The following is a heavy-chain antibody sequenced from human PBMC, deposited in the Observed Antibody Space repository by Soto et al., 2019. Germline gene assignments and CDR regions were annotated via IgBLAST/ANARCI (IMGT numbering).Heavy chain of an antibody. Sequence: EVQLVESGGGLVQPGGSLRLSCAASGFTFSSYSMNCVRQAPGKGLEWVSYISSSSSTIYYADSVKGRFTISRDNAKNSLYLQMNSLRDEDTAVYYCARDPHYDFWSGGNDYWGQGTLVTVSS. CDR1: GFTFSSYS. D-gene: IGHD3-3*01. J-gene: IGHJ4*02. CDR3: ARDPHYDFWSGGNDY. V-gene: IGHV3-48*02. CDR2: ISSSSSTI.